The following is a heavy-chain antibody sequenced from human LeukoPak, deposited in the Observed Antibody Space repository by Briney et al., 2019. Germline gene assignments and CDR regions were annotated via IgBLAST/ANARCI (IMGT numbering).Heavy chain of an antibody. Sequence: ASVKVSCTASGYTFTSYYMHWVRQAPGQGLEWMGRINPNSGGTKYAQKFQGRVTMTRDTSISTAYMELSRLRSDDTALYYCARDFTASCPGEGWGYYYFYGMGVWGQGTTVTVSS. D-gene: IGHD3-16*01. J-gene: IGHJ6*02. CDR2: INPNSGGT. CDR3: ARDFTASCPGEGWGYYYFYGMGV. V-gene: IGHV1-2*06. CDR1: GYTFTSYY.